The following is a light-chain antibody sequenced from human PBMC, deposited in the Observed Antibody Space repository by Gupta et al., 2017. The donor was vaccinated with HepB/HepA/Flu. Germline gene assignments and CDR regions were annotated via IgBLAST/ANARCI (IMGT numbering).Light chain of an antibody. CDR3: QQYYSLPRT. Sequence: DIVMTQSLDSLAVSLGESASTYCNSGQSVLNTSNNKNYLTWYQQKPGHPPQVLIYVASTRESGVPDRFSGSGSGTDFTLTISNLQAEDVAVYYCQQYYSLPRTFGQGTKVEIK. CDR2: VAS. J-gene: IGKJ1*01. CDR1: QSVLNTSNNKNY. V-gene: IGKV4-1*01.